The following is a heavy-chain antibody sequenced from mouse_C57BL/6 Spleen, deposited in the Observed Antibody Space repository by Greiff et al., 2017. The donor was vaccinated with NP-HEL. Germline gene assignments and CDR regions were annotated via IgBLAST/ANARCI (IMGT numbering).Heavy chain of an antibody. J-gene: IGHJ3*01. V-gene: IGHV14-2*01. D-gene: IGHD1-1*01. Sequence: EVQVVESGAELVKPGASVKLSCTASGFNIKDYYMHWVKQRTEQGLEWIGRIDPEDGETKYAPKFQGKATITADTSSNTAYLQLSSLTSEDTAVYYCASPSTVEAWFAYWGQGTLVTVSA. CDR2: IDPEDGET. CDR3: ASPSTVEAWFAY. CDR1: GFNIKDYY.